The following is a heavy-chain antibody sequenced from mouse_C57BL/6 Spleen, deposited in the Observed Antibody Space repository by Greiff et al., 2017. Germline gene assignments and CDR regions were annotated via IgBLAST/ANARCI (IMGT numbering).Heavy chain of an antibody. CDR1: GYTFTDYE. CDR3: TRQLGLY. J-gene: IGHJ2*01. Sequence: SGAELVRPGASVTLSCKASGYTFTDYEMHWVKQTPVHGLEWIGAIDPETGGTAYNQKFKGKAILTADKSSSTAYMELRSLTSEDSAVYYCTRQLGLYWGQGTTLTVSS. V-gene: IGHV1-15*01. D-gene: IGHD4-1*02. CDR2: IDPETGGT.